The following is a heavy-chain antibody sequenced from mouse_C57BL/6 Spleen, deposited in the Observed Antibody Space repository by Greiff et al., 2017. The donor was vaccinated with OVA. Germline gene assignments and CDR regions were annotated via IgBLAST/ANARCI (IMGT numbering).Heavy chain of an antibody. D-gene: IGHD1-1*01. CDR1: GFTFSDYY. CDR3: ARHTYYDYAMDY. Sequence: EVMLVESGGGLVQPGGSLKLSCAASGFTFSDYYMYWVRQTPEQRLEWVAYISNGGGSTYYPDTVKGRFTISRDNAKNTLYLQMSRLKSEDTAMYYCARHTYYDYAMDYWGQGTSVTVSS. J-gene: IGHJ4*01. V-gene: IGHV5-12*01. CDR2: ISNGGGST.